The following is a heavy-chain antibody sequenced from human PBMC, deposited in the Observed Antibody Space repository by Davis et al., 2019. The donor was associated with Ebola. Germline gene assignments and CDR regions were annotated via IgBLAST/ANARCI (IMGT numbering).Heavy chain of an antibody. CDR2: IKSKTDGWTT. D-gene: IGHD3-3*01. CDR1: GVTSSNAW. V-gene: IGHV3-15*01. CDR3: TRGRSYDFWSGYYPVFDY. J-gene: IGHJ4*02. Sequence: PGGSLRLSCAASGVTSSNAWMSWVRKAPGKVLEWVGRIKSKTDGWTTDYAAPVKGRFTISRDDSKSIAYLQMNSLKTEDTAVYYCTRGRSYDFWSGYYPVFDYWGQGTLVTVSS.